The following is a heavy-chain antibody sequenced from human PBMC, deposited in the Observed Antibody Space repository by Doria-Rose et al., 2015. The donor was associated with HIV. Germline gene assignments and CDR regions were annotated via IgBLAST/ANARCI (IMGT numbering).Heavy chain of an antibody. CDR3: AKGGGYDPGLY. V-gene: IGHV4-31*02. CDR2: IYYSGSA. J-gene: IGHJ4*02. D-gene: IGHD5-12*01. Sequence: IRHLPGKGLEWIGYIYYSGSAYYNPSLKSRLTISVDTSKNQFSLALRSVTAADTAVYYCAKGGGYDPGLYWGQGNLVTVSS.